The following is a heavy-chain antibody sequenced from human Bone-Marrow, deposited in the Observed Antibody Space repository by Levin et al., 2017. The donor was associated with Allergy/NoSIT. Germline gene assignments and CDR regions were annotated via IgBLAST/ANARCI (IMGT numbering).Heavy chain of an antibody. CDR1: GFTVSSNY. V-gene: IGHV3-53*01. CDR2: IYSGGST. Sequence: PGGSLRLSCAASGFTVSSNYMSWVRQAPGKGLEWVSVIYSGGSTYYADSVKGRFTISRDNSKNTLYLQMNSLRAEDTAVYYCARGDFGYSSGWSIRGYYYGMDVWGQGTTVTVSS. J-gene: IGHJ6*02. CDR3: ARGDFGYSSGWSIRGYYYGMDV. D-gene: IGHD6-19*01.